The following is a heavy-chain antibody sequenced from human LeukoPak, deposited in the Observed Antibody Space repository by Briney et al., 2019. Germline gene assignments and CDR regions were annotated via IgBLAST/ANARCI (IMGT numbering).Heavy chain of an antibody. Sequence: PGESLKIPCXGSGYSFTSYWIAWVRQMTGKGLEWMGIIYPGDSDTRYSPSFQGQVTISADKSISPAYLQWTSLKASDTAMYYCARPLVGTGYSSSWYFAYWGQGTQVTVSS. CDR3: ARPLVGTGYSSSWYFAY. V-gene: IGHV5-51*01. D-gene: IGHD6-13*01. CDR2: IYPGDSDT. J-gene: IGHJ4*02. CDR1: GYSFTSYW.